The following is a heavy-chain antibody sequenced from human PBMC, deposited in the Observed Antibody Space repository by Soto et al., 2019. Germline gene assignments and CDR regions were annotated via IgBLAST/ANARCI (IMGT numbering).Heavy chain of an antibody. V-gene: IGHV3-23*01. CDR3: ARGPDSSTGYYGPFEY. J-gene: IGHJ4*02. CDR2: ISGSGGST. Sequence: GGSLRLSCAASGFTFSSYAMSWVRQAPGKGLEWVSAISGSGGSTYYADSVKGRFTISRDNAKNTLYLQMNSLRAEDTAVYYCARGPDSSTGYYGPFEYWGQGILVTVSS. D-gene: IGHD3-9*01. CDR1: GFTFSSYA.